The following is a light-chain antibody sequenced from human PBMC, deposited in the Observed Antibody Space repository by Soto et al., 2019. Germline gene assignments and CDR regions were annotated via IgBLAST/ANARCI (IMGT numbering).Light chain of an antibody. CDR2: GAS. Sequence: EIVMTQSPATLSVSPGERATLSCRASQSVGSNLAWYQQKAGQVPRILINGASTRATGVPARFSGSGSGTEFTLTISSLESEDFAVYYCQQYNNWPITFGQGTRLEIK. V-gene: IGKV3-15*01. J-gene: IGKJ5*01. CDR1: QSVGSN. CDR3: QQYNNWPIT.